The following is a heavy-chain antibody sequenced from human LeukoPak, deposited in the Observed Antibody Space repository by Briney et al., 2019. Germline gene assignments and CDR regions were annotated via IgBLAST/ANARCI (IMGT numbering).Heavy chain of an antibody. CDR2: IYTSGST. D-gene: IGHD3-22*01. CDR1: GGSISSGSYY. Sequence: SQTLSLTCTVSGGSISSGSYYWSWIRQPAGKGLEWIGRIYTSGSTNYNPSLKSRVTISVDTSKNQFSLKLSSVTAADTAAYYCARDRYYDSSGYYSYYFDYWGQGTLVTVSS. V-gene: IGHV4-61*02. J-gene: IGHJ4*02. CDR3: ARDRYYDSSGYYSYYFDY.